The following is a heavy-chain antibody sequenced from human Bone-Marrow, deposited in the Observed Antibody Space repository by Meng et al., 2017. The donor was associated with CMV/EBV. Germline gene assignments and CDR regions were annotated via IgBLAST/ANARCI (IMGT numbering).Heavy chain of an antibody. CDR2: INPNSGGT. J-gene: IGHJ4*02. Sequence: TASGYTFTGYYMHWVRQAPGQGLEWMGWINPNSGGTNYAQKFQGRVTMTRDTSISTAYMELSRLRSDDTAVYYCARDGGGMATIIDYWGQGTLVTVSS. CDR1: GYTFTGYY. CDR3: ARDGGGMATIIDY. D-gene: IGHD5-24*01. V-gene: IGHV1-2*02.